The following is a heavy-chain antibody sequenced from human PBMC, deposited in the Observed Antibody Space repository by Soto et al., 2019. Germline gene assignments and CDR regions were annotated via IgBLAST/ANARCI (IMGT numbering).Heavy chain of an antibody. D-gene: IGHD4-17*01. V-gene: IGHV4-30-4*01. J-gene: IGHJ6*02. CDR3: ARIHFGDEPSYYYYGMDV. Sequence: QVQLQESGPGVVKPSQTLSLTCTVSGGSFSSGDYYWSWVRQPPGKGLEWIGYIYYTGSTFNNPPLKSRVSISLDTSKTQFSLKLSSVTAADTAVYYCARIHFGDEPSYYYYGMDVWGQGTTVTVSS. CDR1: GGSFSSGDYY. CDR2: IYYTGST.